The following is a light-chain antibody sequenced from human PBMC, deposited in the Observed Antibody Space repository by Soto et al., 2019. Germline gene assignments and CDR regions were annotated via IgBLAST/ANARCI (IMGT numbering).Light chain of an antibody. CDR2: ANN. CDR1: NSNIGSNT. Sequence: QSVLTQPPSASGTPGQRVTISCSGSNSNIGSNTVNWYQQFPGTAPKLLIYANNHRPSGVPDRFSGSTFGTSASLAITGLQSEDEADYYCAAWDDSLNGLYVFGTGTKLTVL. CDR3: AAWDDSLNGLYV. J-gene: IGLJ1*01. V-gene: IGLV1-44*01.